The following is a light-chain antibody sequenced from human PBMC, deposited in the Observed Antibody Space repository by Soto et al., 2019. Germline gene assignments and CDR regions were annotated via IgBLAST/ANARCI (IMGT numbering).Light chain of an antibody. Sequence: QSALTQPASVSGSPGQSITISCTGTSSDVGSYNYVSWYQHHPGKAPRLMIYASSNRPSGVSPRFSASRSAYTASLTISGLQHEDEADYYCSSFTSSYFYVFGPGTKLTVL. CDR1: SSDVGSYNY. CDR2: ASS. V-gene: IGLV2-14*01. CDR3: SSFTSSYFYV. J-gene: IGLJ1*01.